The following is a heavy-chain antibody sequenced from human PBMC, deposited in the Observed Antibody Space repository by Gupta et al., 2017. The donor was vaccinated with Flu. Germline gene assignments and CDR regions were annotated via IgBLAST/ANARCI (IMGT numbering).Heavy chain of an antibody. CDR1: GFTFSSYS. CDR3: VRAFSRSSASDY. V-gene: IGHV3-21*01. D-gene: IGHD6-6*01. J-gene: IGHJ4*02. CDR2: ISSSSSYI. Sequence: EVQLVDSGGGLVKPGGSLRLSCAASGFTFSSYSMTWVRQAPGKGLEWVSFISSSSSYIYYADSVKGRFTISRDNAKNSLYLQMNSLRAEDTAVYYCVRAFSRSSASDYWGQGTLVTVSS.